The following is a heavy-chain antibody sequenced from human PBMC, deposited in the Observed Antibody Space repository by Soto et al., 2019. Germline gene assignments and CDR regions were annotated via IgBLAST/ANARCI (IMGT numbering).Heavy chain of an antibody. J-gene: IGHJ4*02. D-gene: IGHD6-19*01. CDR3: AVAVAGPAAIGY. V-gene: IGHV3-74*01. CDR1: GFTFSSYW. CDR2: INSDGSST. Sequence: EVQLVESGGGLVQPGGSLRLSCAASGFTFSSYWMHWVRQAPGKGLVWVSRINSDGSSTSYADSVKGRFTISRDNAKNTLDLQMNRLRAEETAVYYCAVAVAGPAAIGYWGQGPLVTVSS.